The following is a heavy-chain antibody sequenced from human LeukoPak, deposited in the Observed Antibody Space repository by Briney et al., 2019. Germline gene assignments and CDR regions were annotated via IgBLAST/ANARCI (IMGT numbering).Heavy chain of an antibody. Sequence: PSETLSLTCTGSGGSISSSSYYWAWIRQPPGKGLEWIGSIYYTGSTYYNPSLKSRVTVSVDTSKNQFSLKLSSVTAADTAVYYCVRGGYSYGYGLGLLDYWGQGSLVTVSS. J-gene: IGHJ4*02. CDR2: IYYTGST. V-gene: IGHV4-39*07. CDR1: GGSISSSSYY. D-gene: IGHD5-18*01. CDR3: VRGGYSYGYGLGLLDY.